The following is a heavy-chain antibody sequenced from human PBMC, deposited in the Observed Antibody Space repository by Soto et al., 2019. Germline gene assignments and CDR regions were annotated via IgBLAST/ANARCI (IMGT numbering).Heavy chain of an antibody. CDR3: AREGRGKKAGYNGLVSLGY. D-gene: IGHD2-2*02. CDR1: GGTLTISSHG. CDR2: IIAMFGTA. V-gene: IGHV1-69*06. Sequence: QVKLVQSGAEVRKPGSSVKVSCKASGGTLTISSHGISWVRQAPGQGLEWMGGIIAMFGTANYAQKFQGRVTITADKSTNTASLELSSLRSDDTAVYYCAREGRGKKAGYNGLVSLGYWGQGTPVTVSS. J-gene: IGHJ4*02.